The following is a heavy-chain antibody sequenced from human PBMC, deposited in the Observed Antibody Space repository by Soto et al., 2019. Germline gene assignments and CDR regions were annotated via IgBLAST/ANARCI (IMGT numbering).Heavy chain of an antibody. CDR1: GWSFSVYY. CDR2: INHSGST. D-gene: IGHD2-15*01. Sequence: KASEPLSITFSVYGWSFSVYYWSWIRQPPGKGLEWIGEINHSGSTNYNPSLKSRVTISVDTSRNQFSLKPSSVTAADSAVEDGARPDNVVDYPDCGQGNLVTVYS. J-gene: IGHJ4*02. V-gene: IGHV4-34*01. CDR3: ARPDNVVDYPD.